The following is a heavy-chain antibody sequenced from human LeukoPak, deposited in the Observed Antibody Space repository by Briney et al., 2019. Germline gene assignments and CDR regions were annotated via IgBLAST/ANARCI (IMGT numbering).Heavy chain of an antibody. V-gene: IGHV3-11*05. D-gene: IGHD6-13*01. CDR1: GFTFSDYS. CDR3: ARDAVSLAAAGTSDY. J-gene: IGHJ4*02. Sequence: GGSLRLSCAASGFTFSDYSISSIRQAPGKGLEWVSYFSSSSSYTTYADSVKGRFTISRDNAKNSLYLQMNSLRAEDTAVYYCARDAVSLAAAGTSDYWGQGSLVTVS. CDR2: FSSSSSYT.